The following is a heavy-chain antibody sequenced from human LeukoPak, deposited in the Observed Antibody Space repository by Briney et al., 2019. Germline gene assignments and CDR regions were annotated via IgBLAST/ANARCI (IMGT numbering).Heavy chain of an antibody. V-gene: IGHV4-59*12. CDR1: GGSISSYY. CDR3: ARGRGESYGGAFDI. CDR2: IYYSGST. Sequence: SETLSLTCTVSGGSISSYYWSWIRQPPGKGLEWIGYIYYSGSTNYNPSLKSRVTISVDRSKNQFSLKLNSVTAADTAVYYCARGRGESYGGAFDIWGQGTVVTVSS. D-gene: IGHD3-10*01. J-gene: IGHJ3*02.